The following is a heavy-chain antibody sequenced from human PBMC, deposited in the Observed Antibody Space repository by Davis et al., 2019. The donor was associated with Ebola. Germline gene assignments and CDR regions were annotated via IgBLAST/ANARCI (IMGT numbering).Heavy chain of an antibody. CDR3: ARDRKVYAFDI. D-gene: IGHD2-8*01. Sequence: SETLSLTCAVYGGSFSGYYWSWIRQPPGKGLEWIGEINHSGSTNYNPSLKSRVTISVDTSKNQFSLKLSSVTAADTAVYYCARDRKVYAFDIWGQGTMVTVSS. J-gene: IGHJ3*02. V-gene: IGHV4-34*01. CDR1: GGSFSGYY. CDR2: INHSGST.